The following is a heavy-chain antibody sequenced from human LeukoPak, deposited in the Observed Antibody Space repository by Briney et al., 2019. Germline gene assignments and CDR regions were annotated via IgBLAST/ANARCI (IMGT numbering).Heavy chain of an antibody. CDR2: ISGSGNKT. Sequence: PGGSLRLSCAASGFTFSHFAMSWVRQAPGKGLEWVSTISGSGNKTYDADSVKGRFTISRDNSKNTLYLQMTGLTAEDTAVYYCAKLKRVAIALFDDWGQGILVTVSS. CDR1: GFTFSHFA. CDR3: AKLKRVAIALFDD. V-gene: IGHV3-23*01. J-gene: IGHJ4*02.